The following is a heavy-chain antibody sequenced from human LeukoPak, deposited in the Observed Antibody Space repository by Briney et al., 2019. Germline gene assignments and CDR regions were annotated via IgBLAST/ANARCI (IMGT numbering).Heavy chain of an antibody. V-gene: IGHV3-7*01. CDR2: IKQDGSGK. Sequence: GGSLRLSCAASGFTFSSYWMSWVRQAQGKGRGWVANIKQDGSGKYYVDSVKGRFTISRDNAKSSLYLQMNSLRAEDTAVYYCARGGYCSSTSCYCDYWGQGALVTVSS. CDR3: ARGGYCSSTSCYCDY. J-gene: IGHJ4*02. CDR1: GFTFSSYW. D-gene: IGHD2-2*01.